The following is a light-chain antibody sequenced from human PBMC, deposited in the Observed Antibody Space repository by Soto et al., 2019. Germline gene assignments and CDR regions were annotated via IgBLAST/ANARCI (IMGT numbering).Light chain of an antibody. Sequence: AIQMTQSPSSLSASVGDRVTITCRASQGIRNDLDWFQQKPGKAPKLLIYAASNLQSGVPARFSGSGSGTDFILTISSLQPEDFATYYCLQKYFYPLTFGPGTKVDIK. J-gene: IGKJ3*01. CDR2: AAS. V-gene: IGKV1-6*01. CDR1: QGIRND. CDR3: LQKYFYPLT.